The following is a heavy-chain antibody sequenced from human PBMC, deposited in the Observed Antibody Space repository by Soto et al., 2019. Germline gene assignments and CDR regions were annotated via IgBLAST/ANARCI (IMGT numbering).Heavy chain of an antibody. J-gene: IGHJ4*02. CDR2: ITGSGGST. CDR1: GFTFSTYA. Sequence: GGSLSLSCAASGFTFSTYAMLWVRQAPGKGLELGSVITGSGGSTYYADSVKGRFTISRDTSKNTLFLQMNSLRAEDTAVYYCAKDRYGDYGGIDYWGQGTMVTVSS. D-gene: IGHD4-17*01. CDR3: AKDRYGDYGGIDY. V-gene: IGHV3-23*01.